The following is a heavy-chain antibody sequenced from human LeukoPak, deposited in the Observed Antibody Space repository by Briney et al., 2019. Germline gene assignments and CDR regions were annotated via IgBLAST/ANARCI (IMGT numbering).Heavy chain of an antibody. CDR2: INHSGST. D-gene: IGHD1-7*01. CDR1: GGSFSGYY. J-gene: IGHJ4*02. Sequence: PSETLSLTCAVYGGSFSGYYWSWIRQPPGKGLERIGEINHSGSTNYNPSLKSRVTISVDTSKNQFSLKLRSVTAADTAIYYCARDKDWNFDWGQGTLVTVSS. CDR3: ARDKDWNFD. V-gene: IGHV4-34*01.